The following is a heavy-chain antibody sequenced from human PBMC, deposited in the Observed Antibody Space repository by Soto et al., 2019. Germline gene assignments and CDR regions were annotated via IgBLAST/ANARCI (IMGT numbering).Heavy chain of an antibody. V-gene: IGHV3-74*01. CDR2: INTDGSNT. CDR1: GLTFNRYW. CDR3: AREFCSGRNCYTYYFDP. J-gene: IGHJ5*02. D-gene: IGHD2-15*01. Sequence: PGGSLRLSCAASGLTFNRYWMHWVRHAPGKGLVWVSHINTDGSNTNYADSVKGRFTISRDNAKSTLFLQMNSLRDEDTAVYYCAREFCSGRNCYTYYFDPWGQGIPVTVSS.